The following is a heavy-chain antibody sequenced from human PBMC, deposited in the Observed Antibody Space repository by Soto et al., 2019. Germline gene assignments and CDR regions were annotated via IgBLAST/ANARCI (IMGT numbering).Heavy chain of an antibody. CDR3: ARDEGFTVY. D-gene: IGHD4-4*01. V-gene: IGHV3-33*01. CDR1: GFTFSSYG. CDR2: IWYDGSNK. Sequence: QVQLVESGGGVVQPGRSLRLSCAASGFTFSSYGMYWVRQAPGKGLEWVAVIWYDGSNKYYEDSVKGRFTISRDNSKNPLYLQMNSLRAEDTAVYYGARDEGFTVYWGQGTRVTVSS. J-gene: IGHJ4*02.